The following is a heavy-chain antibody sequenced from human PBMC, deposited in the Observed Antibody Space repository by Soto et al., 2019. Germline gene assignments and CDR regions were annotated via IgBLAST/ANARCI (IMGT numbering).Heavy chain of an antibody. V-gene: IGHV2-5*02. Sequence: QITLKESGPTLVKPTQTLTLTCTVSGFSVTTNGVGVGWFRQPPGKALEWLALIYRDDDKRYRPSLKSRVTITKDNTKNQVVLTMTNMDPVDTATDYCAHTVARGAYWETFNYWGQGTLVTVSS. J-gene: IGHJ4*02. CDR3: AHTVARGAYWETFNY. CDR1: GFSVTTNGVG. D-gene: IGHD1-26*01. CDR2: IYRDDDK.